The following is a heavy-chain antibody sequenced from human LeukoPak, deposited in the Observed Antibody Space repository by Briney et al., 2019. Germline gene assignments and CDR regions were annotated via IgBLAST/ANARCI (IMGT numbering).Heavy chain of an antibody. CDR3: AREELESGGWSD. D-gene: IGHD6-19*01. CDR2: IKQDGTTE. J-gene: IGHJ4*02. CDR1: RFIFGNYW. V-gene: IGHV3-7*01. Sequence: GGSLRLSCAASRFIFGNYWMTWVRQTPGKGLEWVANIKQDGTTEHYVDSVKGRFTISRDNTKNSLYLQMNSLRAEDTAVYYCAREELESGGWSDWGQGTLVTVSS.